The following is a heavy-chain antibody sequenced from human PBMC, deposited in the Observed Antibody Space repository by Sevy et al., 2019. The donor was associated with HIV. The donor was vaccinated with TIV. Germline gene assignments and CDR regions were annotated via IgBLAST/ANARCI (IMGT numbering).Heavy chain of an antibody. V-gene: IGHV1-2*02. Sequence: ASVKVSCKASGYTFSDYYMHWVRQAPGQGLEWMGRINPNSGSTNYAQNFQGRVTMTRDTSISTAYMELSRLRSDDTGVYYCARESSITIFGVFDYWGQGTLVTVSS. CDR1: GYTFSDYY. J-gene: IGHJ4*02. D-gene: IGHD3-3*01. CDR3: ARESSITIFGVFDY. CDR2: INPNSGST.